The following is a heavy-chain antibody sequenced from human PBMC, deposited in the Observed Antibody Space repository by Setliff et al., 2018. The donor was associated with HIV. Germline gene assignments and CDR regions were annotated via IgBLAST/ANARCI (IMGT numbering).Heavy chain of an antibody. CDR2: IYTSGTT. CDR1: GGSISSGSYY. Sequence: SETLSLTCTVSGGSISSGSYYWSWIRQPAGKGLEWIGHIYTSGTTNYNPSLKSRVTISVDKSKNQFSLKLSSVTAADTAVYYCARVGDYGSGGWFDPWGQGTLVTVSS. D-gene: IGHD3-10*01. J-gene: IGHJ5*02. CDR3: ARVGDYGSGGWFDP. V-gene: IGHV4-61*09.